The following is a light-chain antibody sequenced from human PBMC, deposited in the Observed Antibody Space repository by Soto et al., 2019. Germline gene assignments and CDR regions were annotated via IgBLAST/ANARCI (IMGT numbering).Light chain of an antibody. CDR1: QNISNY. V-gene: IGKV3-11*01. J-gene: IGKJ4*01. Sequence: IVLIQSPATLSVSPGERATLSCRASQNISNYLIWYQQKPGQAPRLLIYDVSNRATDIPARFSGSGSGTDFTLTISSLEPEDFAVYYCQQRSNWPLTFGGGTKVDIK. CDR2: DVS. CDR3: QQRSNWPLT.